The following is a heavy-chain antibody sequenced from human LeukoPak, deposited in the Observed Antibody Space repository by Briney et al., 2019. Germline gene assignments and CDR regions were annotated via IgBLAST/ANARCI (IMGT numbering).Heavy chain of an antibody. CDR3: ASNKIAAAGDFDY. CDR2: INHSGST. Sequence: SETLSLTCAVYGGSFSGYYWSWIRQPPGKGLEWIGEINHSGSTNYNPSLKSRVTISVDTSKNQFSLKLSSVTAADTAAYYCASNKIAAAGDFDYWGQGTLVTVSS. J-gene: IGHJ4*02. D-gene: IGHD6-13*01. V-gene: IGHV4-34*01. CDR1: GGSFSGYY.